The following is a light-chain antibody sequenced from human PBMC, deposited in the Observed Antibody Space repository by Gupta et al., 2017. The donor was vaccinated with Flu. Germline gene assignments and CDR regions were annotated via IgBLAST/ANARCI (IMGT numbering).Light chain of an antibody. CDR2: EHK. J-gene: IGLJ1*01. CDR1: GGSIASYY. CDR3: QSYDSTTYV. V-gene: IGLV6-57*03. Sequence: NFMLTQPHSVSESPGKTITISCTHSGGSIASYYVQWYQQRPGSVPTTVIYEHKKRPPGVPDRFTGAIHISSNSASLTISGLKTEDEADYYCQSYDSTTYVFGTGTKVTVL.